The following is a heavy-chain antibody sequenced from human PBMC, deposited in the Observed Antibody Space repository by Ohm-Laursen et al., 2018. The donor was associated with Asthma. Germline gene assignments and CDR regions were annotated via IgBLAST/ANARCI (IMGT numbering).Heavy chain of an antibody. CDR1: GDSISSGNNY. J-gene: IGHJ4*02. CDR3: ARGSFYFESTGYYFFDH. Sequence: SQTRSLTCTVSGDSISSGNNYWSWIRQHPVKGLEWIGYIYYSGITYSNPSLRSRVTISVDTSKNQFSLNLTSVTAADTAVYYCARGSFYFESTGYYFFDHWGQGALVTVSS. CDR2: IYYSGIT. V-gene: IGHV4-31*03. D-gene: IGHD3-22*01.